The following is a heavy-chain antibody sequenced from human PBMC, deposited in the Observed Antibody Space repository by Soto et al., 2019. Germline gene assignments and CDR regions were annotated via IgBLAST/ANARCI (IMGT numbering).Heavy chain of an antibody. CDR2: INAGNGNT. D-gene: IGHD3-10*01. CDR1: GYTFTSYA. CDR3: ASGLWFGELLYNFDY. V-gene: IGHV1-3*01. Sequence: ASVKVSCKASGYTFTSYAMHWVRRAPGQRLEWMGWINAGNGNTKYSQKFQGRVTITRDTSASTAYMELSSLRSEDTAVYYCASGLWFGELLYNFDYWGQGTLVTVSS. J-gene: IGHJ4*02.